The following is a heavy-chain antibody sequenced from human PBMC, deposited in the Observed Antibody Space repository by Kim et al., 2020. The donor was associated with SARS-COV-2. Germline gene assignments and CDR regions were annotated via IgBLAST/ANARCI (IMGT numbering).Heavy chain of an antibody. CDR2: FDPEDGET. J-gene: IGHJ5*02. CDR3: ATAGIYDILNGYSGGWFDP. V-gene: IGHV1-24*01. CDR1: GYTLTELS. Sequence: ASVKVSCKVSGYTLTELSMHWVRQAPGKGLEWMGGFDPEDGETIYAQKFQGRVTMTEDTSTDTAYMELSSLRSEDTAVYYCATAGIYDILNGYSGGWFDPWGQGTLVTVSS. D-gene: IGHD3-9*01.